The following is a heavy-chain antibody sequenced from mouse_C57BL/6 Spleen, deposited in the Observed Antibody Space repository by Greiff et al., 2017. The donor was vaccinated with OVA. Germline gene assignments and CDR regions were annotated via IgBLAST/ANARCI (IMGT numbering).Heavy chain of an antibody. CDR2: IWWDDDK. CDR1: GFSLSTFGMG. CDR3: ARIPYGSSYWYFDV. J-gene: IGHJ1*03. V-gene: IGHV8-8*01. Sequence: QVTLKESGPGILQPSQTLSLTCSFPGFSLSTFGMGVGWIRQPSGKGLEWLAHIWWDDDKYYNPALKSRLTISKDTSKNQVFLKIANVDTADTATYYCARIPYGSSYWYFDVWGTGTTVTVSS. D-gene: IGHD1-1*01.